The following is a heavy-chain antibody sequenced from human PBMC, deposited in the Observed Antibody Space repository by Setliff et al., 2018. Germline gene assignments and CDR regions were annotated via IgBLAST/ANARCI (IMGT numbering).Heavy chain of an antibody. D-gene: IGHD2-2*01. Sequence: ASVKVSCKASGGTFSSYAISWVRQAPGQRLEWMGWINAGNGNTKYSQKFQGRVTITRDTSASTAYMELSSLRSEDTAVYYCARDGFEIVVVPAAIYYYYYMDVWGKGTTVTVSS. V-gene: IGHV1-3*01. CDR3: ARDGFEIVVVPAAIYYYYYMDV. CDR2: INAGNGNT. J-gene: IGHJ6*03. CDR1: GGTFSSYA.